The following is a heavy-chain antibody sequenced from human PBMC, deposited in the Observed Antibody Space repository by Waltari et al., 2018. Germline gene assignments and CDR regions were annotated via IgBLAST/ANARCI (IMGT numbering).Heavy chain of an antibody. CDR2: IRYDSSIV. CDR1: GFQFADYS. J-gene: IGHJ6*03. V-gene: IGHV3-30*02. CDR3: AKGGIVGTVGPYYVDM. Sequence: QGQLVESGGGVFQPGGSLTLSCETSGFQFADYSMHWVRQAPGKGLEWLAFIRYDSSIVYKADSIAGRFSISRDDAQRTVQLRLTSLRGDDTAVYYCAKGGIVGTVGPYYVDMWGRGTSVTVS. D-gene: IGHD2-21*01.